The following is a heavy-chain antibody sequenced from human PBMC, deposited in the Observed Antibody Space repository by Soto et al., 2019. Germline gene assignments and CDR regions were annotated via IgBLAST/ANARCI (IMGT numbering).Heavy chain of an antibody. CDR1: GYTFTSYA. Sequence: QVQLVQSGAEEKKPGASVKVSCKASGYTFTSYAMHWVRQAPGQRLEWMGWINAGNGNTKYSQKFQGRVTITRDTPXXTAYMELSSLRSEDTAVYYCATQLWPSYYYYGMDVWGQGTTVTVSS. J-gene: IGHJ6*02. D-gene: IGHD5-18*01. CDR3: ATQLWPSYYYYGMDV. CDR2: INAGNGNT. V-gene: IGHV1-3*05.